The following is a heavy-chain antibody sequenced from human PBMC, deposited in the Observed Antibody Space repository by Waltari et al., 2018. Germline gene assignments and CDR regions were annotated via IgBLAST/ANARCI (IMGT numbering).Heavy chain of an antibody. Sequence: EVQLVQSGAEVKKPGESLKISCKGSGYSFTSYWIGWVRQMPGKGLEWMGIIYPGDSDTRYSPSCQGQVTISADKSISTAYLQWSSLKASDTAMYYCARHRDSYYDSSGYYIDYWGQGTLVTVSS. CDR2: IYPGDSDT. CDR1: GYSFTSYW. D-gene: IGHD3-22*01. V-gene: IGHV5-51*01. J-gene: IGHJ4*02. CDR3: ARHRDSYYDSSGYYIDY.